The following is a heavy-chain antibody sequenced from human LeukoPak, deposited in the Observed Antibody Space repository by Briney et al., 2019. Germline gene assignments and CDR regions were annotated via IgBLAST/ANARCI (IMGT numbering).Heavy chain of an antibody. D-gene: IGHD3-10*01. J-gene: IGHJ4*01. CDR1: GFTFSGYA. Sequence: PGGALILFCGASGFTFSGYAIHWVRQAPGKGLEGVAVISYDGSNEYYADSVKGRFTISRDNSKNTLYLQMNSLSVQDTAVYYCARVGYYVSGPFSYFDYWGHRTLVTASS. CDR3: ARVGYYVSGPFSYFDY. CDR2: ISYDGSNE. V-gene: IGHV3-30-3*01.